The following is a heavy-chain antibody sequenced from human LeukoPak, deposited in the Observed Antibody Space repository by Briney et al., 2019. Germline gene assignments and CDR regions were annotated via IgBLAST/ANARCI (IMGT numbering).Heavy chain of an antibody. D-gene: IGHD2/OR15-2a*01. Sequence: GGSLRLSCAASGFTFSSYAMSWVRQAPGKGLKWVSAISGSGGSTYYADSVKGRFTISRDNSKNTLYLQMNSPRAEDTAVYYCAKVLTASRYFDYWGQGTLVTVSS. V-gene: IGHV3-23*01. CDR2: ISGSGGST. CDR1: GFTFSSYA. CDR3: AKVLTASRYFDY. J-gene: IGHJ4*02.